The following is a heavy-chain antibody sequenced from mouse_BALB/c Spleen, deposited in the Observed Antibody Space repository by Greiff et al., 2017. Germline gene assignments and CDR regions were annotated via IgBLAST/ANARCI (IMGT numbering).Heavy chain of an antibody. V-gene: IGHV2-9-2*01. J-gene: IGHJ3*01. CDR2: IWTGGGT. D-gene: IGHD1-2*01. Sequence: VQLVESGPGLVAPSQSLSITCTVSGFSLTSYDISWIRQPPGKGLEWLGVIWTGGGTNYNSAFMSRLSISKDNSKSQVFLKMNSLQTDDTAIYYCVRDLYGGAYWGQGTLVTVSA. CDR3: VRDLYGGAY. CDR1: GFSLTSYD.